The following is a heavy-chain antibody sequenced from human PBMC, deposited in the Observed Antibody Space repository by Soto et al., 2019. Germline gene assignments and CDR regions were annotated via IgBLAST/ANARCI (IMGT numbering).Heavy chain of an antibody. Sequence: PGGSLRLSCAASGFTFSSYAMSWVRQAPGKGLEWVSAISGSGGSTYYADSVKGRFTISRDNSKNTLYLQMNSLRAEDTSVSYWPKAPPLFLWPIIQHFDHCGQAILVTFSS. CDR3: PKAPPLFLWPIIQHFDH. CDR2: ISGSGGST. V-gene: IGHV3-23*01. D-gene: IGHD3-10*01. CDR1: GFTFSSYA. J-gene: IGHJ4*02.